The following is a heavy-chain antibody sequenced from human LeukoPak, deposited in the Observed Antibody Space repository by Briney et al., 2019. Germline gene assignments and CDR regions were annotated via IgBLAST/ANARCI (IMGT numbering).Heavy chain of an antibody. CDR1: GFTFDHYS. V-gene: IGHV3-43*01. J-gene: IGHJ4*02. CDR2: ISWDGGST. CDR3: AKDGKNYFDC. Sequence: GGSLRLSCAASGFTFDHYSMHWVRQALGKGLEWVSLISWDGGSTYYADSVKGRFTISRDNSKNSLSLQMNSLRAEDTALYYCAKDGKNYFDCWGQGTLVTVSS.